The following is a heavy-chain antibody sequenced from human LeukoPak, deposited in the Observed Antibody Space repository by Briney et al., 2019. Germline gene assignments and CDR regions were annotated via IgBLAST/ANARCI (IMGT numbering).Heavy chain of an antibody. CDR2: ISHSGST. CDR3: ATNYYDSSAPFDP. D-gene: IGHD3-22*01. CDR1: GYSISSGYY. Sequence: PSETLSLTCTVSGYSISSGYYWGWIRQPPGKGLKWIGSISHSGSTYYNPSLKSRVTISVDTSKNQFSLKLSSVTAADTAVYYCATNYYDSSAPFDPWGQGTLVTVSS. V-gene: IGHV4-38-2*02. J-gene: IGHJ5*02.